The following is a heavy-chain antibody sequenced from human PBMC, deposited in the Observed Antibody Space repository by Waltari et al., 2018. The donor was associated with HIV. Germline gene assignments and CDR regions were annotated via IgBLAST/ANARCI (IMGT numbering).Heavy chain of an antibody. J-gene: IGHJ1*01. CDR2: FYYSGTT. CDR1: SGSITADSYY. D-gene: IGHD4-17*01. V-gene: IGHV4-39*01. Sequence: QLQLQESGPGLVNASETLSLTCIVSSGSITADSYYWGWIRRPPGKGLEWIASFYYSGTTSYNPSLRGRITISVETSKNQFSLRLSSVTAADTAVYYCVRHSKTKVTRGGYFQPWGQGTLVTVSS. CDR3: VRHSKTKVTRGGYFQP.